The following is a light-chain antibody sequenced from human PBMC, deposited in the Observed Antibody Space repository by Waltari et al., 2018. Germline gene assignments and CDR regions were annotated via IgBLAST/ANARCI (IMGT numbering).Light chain of an antibody. J-gene: IGKJ1*01. CDR1: QGISSW. Sequence: DIQMTPSPSSVSSSVGDRVTIPCRASQGISSWLAWYQQKPGKAPKLLIYAASSLQSGVPSRFSGSGSGTHFTLTISSLQPEDFATYYCQQANTNTFPPTFGQGTKVEIK. CDR2: AAS. CDR3: QQANTNTFPPT. V-gene: IGKV1-12*02.